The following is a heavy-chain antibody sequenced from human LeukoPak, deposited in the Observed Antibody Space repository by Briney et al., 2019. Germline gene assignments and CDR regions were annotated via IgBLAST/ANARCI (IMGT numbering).Heavy chain of an antibody. CDR1: GGSTSSNAYY. V-gene: IGHV4-39*01. Sequence: SETLSLTCTVSGGSTSSNAYYWAWIRQPPGKGLEWIGSIYSSVSTYYNPSLESRVTISVDTSKNQFSLRLSSVTAADTALYYCAYSGSYGHLGYWGQGIPVTVSS. D-gene: IGHD1-26*01. CDR2: IYSSVST. J-gene: IGHJ4*02. CDR3: AYSGSYGHLGY.